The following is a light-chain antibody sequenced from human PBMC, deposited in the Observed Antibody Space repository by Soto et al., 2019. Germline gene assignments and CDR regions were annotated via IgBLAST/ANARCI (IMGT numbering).Light chain of an antibody. J-gene: IGKJ4*01. CDR1: QSISNY. CDR3: QQSFSTPQT. V-gene: IGKV1-39*01. CDR2: TTS. Sequence: DIQMTQSPSSLSASLGDRVTITCRASQSISNYLNWYQQKPGKAPKLLIHTTSSLQSGAPSRFSASGTGTDFTLTISSLQPEDYATYYCQQSFSTPQTFGGGTKVEI.